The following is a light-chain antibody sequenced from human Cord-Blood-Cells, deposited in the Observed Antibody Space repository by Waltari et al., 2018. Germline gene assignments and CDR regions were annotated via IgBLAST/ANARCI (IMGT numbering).Light chain of an antibody. Sequence: QSALTQPASVSGSPGQSTTISCTGPSSDVGSYNLVSWYQQHPGKAPKLMIYEGTKRPSGVSNRFSGSKSGNTASLTISGLQAEDEADYYCCSYAGSSTFYVFGTGTKVTVL. CDR2: EGT. V-gene: IGLV2-23*01. J-gene: IGLJ1*01. CDR1: SSDVGSYNL. CDR3: CSYAGSSTFYV.